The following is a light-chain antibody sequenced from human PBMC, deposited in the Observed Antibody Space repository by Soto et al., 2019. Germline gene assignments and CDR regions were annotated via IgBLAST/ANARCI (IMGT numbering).Light chain of an antibody. Sequence: EIAMTQSPTTLSLSSGERATLSFRTSQSVSSKLAWYQQKPGQAPRLLIYDASNRATGIPARFSGSGSGTDFTLTISSLEPEDFAVYYCQQRSNWPITFGQGTRLEIK. CDR2: DAS. J-gene: IGKJ5*01. V-gene: IGKV3-11*01. CDR3: QQRSNWPIT. CDR1: QSVSSK.